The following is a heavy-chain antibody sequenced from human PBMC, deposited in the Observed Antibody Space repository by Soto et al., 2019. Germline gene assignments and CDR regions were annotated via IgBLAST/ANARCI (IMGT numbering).Heavy chain of an antibody. CDR2: LYDGAYT. Sequence: WTWIRQHPGKGLEWIGDLYDGAYTYYHPSLKSRVSILVDTSTNQFSLQLTSVTAADTAVYYCARRHDILTGAYAYDIWGQGTMVTVAS. CDR3: ARRHDILTGAYAYDI. V-gene: IGHV4-31*02. J-gene: IGHJ3*02. D-gene: IGHD3-9*01.